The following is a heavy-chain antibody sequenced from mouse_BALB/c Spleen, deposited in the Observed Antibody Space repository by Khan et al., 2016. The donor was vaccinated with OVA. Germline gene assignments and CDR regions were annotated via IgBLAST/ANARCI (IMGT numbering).Heavy chain of an antibody. Sequence: QVQLQQPGPELVKPGASVKLSCKASGYTFTSYYMYWVKQRPGQGLEWIGGINPNNGAPYFNEKFKTKATLTVDKSSSTAYMQPSSLTSEDSAVYYCTRAGWSSFAYWGQGTLVTVSA. J-gene: IGHJ3*01. CDR3: TRAGWSSFAY. V-gene: IGHV1S81*02. CDR2: INPNNGAP. D-gene: IGHD2-3*01. CDR1: GYTFTSYY.